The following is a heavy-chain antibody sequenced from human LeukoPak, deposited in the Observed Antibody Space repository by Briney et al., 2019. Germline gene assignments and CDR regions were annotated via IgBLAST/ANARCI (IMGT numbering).Heavy chain of an antibody. CDR2: INPNSGGI. D-gene: IGHD1-26*01. CDR1: GYTFTGYY. J-gene: IGHJ4*02. V-gene: IGHV1-2*02. CDR3: ARGGRSSGSYYFDY. Sequence: GASVKVSCKASGYTFTGYYMHWVRQAPGQGLEWMGWINPNSGGINYAQKFQGRVTMTRDTSISTAYMELSRLRSDDTAVYYCARGGRSSGSYYFDYWGQGTLVTVSS.